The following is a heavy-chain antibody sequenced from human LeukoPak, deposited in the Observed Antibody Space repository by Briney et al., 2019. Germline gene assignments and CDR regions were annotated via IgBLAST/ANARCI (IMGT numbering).Heavy chain of an antibody. V-gene: IGHV4-30-4*01. D-gene: IGHD4-17*01. CDR1: GGSISSGDYY. J-gene: IGHJ4*02. CDR3: ARANGDYGRFDY. Sequence: SETLSLTCTVSGGSISSGDYYWSWVRQPPGKGLEWIGYIYYSGSTYYNPSLKSRVTISVDTSKNQFSLKLSSVTAADTAVYYCARANGDYGRFDYWGQGTLVTVSS. CDR2: IYYSGST.